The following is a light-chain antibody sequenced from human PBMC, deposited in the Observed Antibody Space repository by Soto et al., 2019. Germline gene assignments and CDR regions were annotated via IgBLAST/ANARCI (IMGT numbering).Light chain of an antibody. J-gene: IGLJ1*01. Sequence: QSALTQPRSVAGSPGQSVTISCTGTDSDIGRYDYVSWYQQHPGKAPKLLIYDVSQRPSGVPDRFSGSKSGNTASLTISGLQTDDEADYYCSSFTSTSTYVFGTGTKLTVL. CDR1: DSDIGRYDY. V-gene: IGLV2-11*01. CDR3: SSFTSTSTYV. CDR2: DVS.